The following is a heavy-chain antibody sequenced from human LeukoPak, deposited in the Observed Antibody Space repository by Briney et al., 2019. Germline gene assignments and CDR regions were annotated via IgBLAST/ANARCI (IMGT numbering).Heavy chain of an antibody. CDR1: GYTFTGYY. J-gene: IGHJ5*02. CDR3: ARGEGDYYGSGSYYNSWFDP. Sequence: GASVKVSCKASGYTFTGYYMHWVRQAPGQGLEWMGRINPNSGGTNYAQKFQGRVTITRDTSISTAYMELSRLRSDDTAVYYCARGEGDYYGSGSYYNSWFDPWGQGTLVTVSS. D-gene: IGHD3-10*01. V-gene: IGHV1-2*06. CDR2: INPNSGGT.